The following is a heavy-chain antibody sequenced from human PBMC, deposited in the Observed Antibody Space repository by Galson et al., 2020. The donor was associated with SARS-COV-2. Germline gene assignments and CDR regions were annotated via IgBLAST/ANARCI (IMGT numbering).Heavy chain of an antibody. J-gene: IGHJ4*02. CDR2: ISYDGSNK. CDR3: TRGTRMPMADISGFES. Sequence: GESLKISCAASGFTFSSYGMHWVRQAPGKGLEWVAVISYDGSNKYYADSVKGRFTISRDNSKNTLYLQMNSLRAQDTAVYYCTRGTRMPMADISGFESWGQGTLVTVSS. V-gene: IGHV3-30*03. D-gene: IGHD3-9*01. CDR1: GFTFSSYG.